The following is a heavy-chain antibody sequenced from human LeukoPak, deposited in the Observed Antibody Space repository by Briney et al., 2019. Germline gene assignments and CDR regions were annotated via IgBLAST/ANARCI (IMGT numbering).Heavy chain of an antibody. CDR1: VGSISRYY. J-gene: IGHJ4*02. CDR3: ARYLGSCSSISCPFHS. D-gene: IGHD2-2*01. Sequence: PSETLSLTCTGSVGSISRYYWSGIRQPRSKGLDGIGSIYYSGSTNYNPSLKSRVTISVDTSKQQLSLKLSPVTAAAMAVYYCARYLGSCSSISCPFHSWGQGTLVTVSS. CDR2: IYYSGST. V-gene: IGHV4-59*08.